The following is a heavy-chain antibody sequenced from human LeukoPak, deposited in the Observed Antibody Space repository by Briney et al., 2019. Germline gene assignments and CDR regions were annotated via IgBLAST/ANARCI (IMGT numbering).Heavy chain of an antibody. J-gene: IGHJ4*02. CDR1: GFTVSSNY. D-gene: IGHD5-24*01. Sequence: GGSLRLSCAASGFTVSSNYMSWVRQAPGKGLEWVSVIYSSGSTYYADSVKGRFTISRDNSKNTLYLQMNSLRAEDTAVYYCARDIGKMATAVDYWGQGTLVTVSS. CDR3: ARDIGKMATAVDY. CDR2: IYSSGST. V-gene: IGHV3-66*01.